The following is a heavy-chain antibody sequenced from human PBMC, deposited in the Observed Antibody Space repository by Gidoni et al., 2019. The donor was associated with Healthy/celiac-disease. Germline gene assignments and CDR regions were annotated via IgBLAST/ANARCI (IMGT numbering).Heavy chain of an antibody. J-gene: IGHJ6*02. Sequence: QLQLVQPGVEVKKPGSSGKDACRASGGTFISYAISWVRQPPGQGLEWMGGIIPILGTANYAQKFQGRVTITADESTSTAYMELSSLRSEDTAVYYCARGQDYAYYYGMDVWGQGTTVTVSS. CDR2: IIPILGTA. CDR3: ARGQDYAYYYGMDV. V-gene: IGHV1-69*01. CDR1: GGTFISYA. D-gene: IGHD4-17*01.